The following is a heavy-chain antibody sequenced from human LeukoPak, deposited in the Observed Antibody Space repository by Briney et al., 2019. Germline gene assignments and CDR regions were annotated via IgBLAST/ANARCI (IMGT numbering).Heavy chain of an antibody. J-gene: IGHJ5*02. CDR1: GITFSRYW. Sequence: GGSLRLACAASGITFSRYWMSWVRQAPGKGLEWVANIKQDGSEKYYVDSVKGRFTISRDNAKNSLYLQMNSLRAEDTAVYYCARIEYHPARGFDPWGQGTLVTVST. D-gene: IGHD2-2*01. CDR2: IKQDGSEK. V-gene: IGHV3-7*01. CDR3: ARIEYHPARGFDP.